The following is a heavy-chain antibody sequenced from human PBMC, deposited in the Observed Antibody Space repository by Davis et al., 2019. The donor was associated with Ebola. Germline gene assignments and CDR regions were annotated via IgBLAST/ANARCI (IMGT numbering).Heavy chain of an antibody. J-gene: IGHJ4*02. D-gene: IGHD4-23*01. CDR3: TGTTVVNDY. CDR2: IRSKANSYAT. CDR1: GFTFSGSA. Sequence: GGSLRLSCAASGFTFSGSAMHWVRQSSGKGLEWVGRIRSKANSYATAYAASVKGRFTISRDDSKNTAYLQMNSLKTEDTAVYYCTGTTVVNDYWGQGPLVTVSS. V-gene: IGHV3-73*01.